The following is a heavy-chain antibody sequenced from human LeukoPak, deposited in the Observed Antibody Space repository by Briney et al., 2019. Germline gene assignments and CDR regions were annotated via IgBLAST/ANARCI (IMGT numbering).Heavy chain of an antibody. D-gene: IGHD1-26*01. J-gene: IGHJ5*02. V-gene: IGHV1-69*13. CDR2: IIPIFGTA. CDR3: ASVRRKWELPEFDP. Sequence: SVKVSCKASGGTFSSYAISWVRQAPGQGREWMGGIIPIFGTANYAQKFQGRVTITADESTSTAYMERSSLRSEDTAVYYCASVRRKWELPEFDPWGQGTLVTVSS. CDR1: GGTFSSYA.